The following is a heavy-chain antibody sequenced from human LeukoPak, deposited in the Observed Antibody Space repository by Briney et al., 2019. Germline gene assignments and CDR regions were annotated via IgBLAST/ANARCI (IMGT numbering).Heavy chain of an antibody. CDR2: ISGSGGST. CDR3: AKGSGVRERYGMDV. V-gene: IGHV3-23*01. Sequence: PGGSLRLSCAASGFTFSSYAMSWVRQAPRKGLEWVSAISGSGGSTYYADSVRGRFTISRDNSKNTLYLQMNSLRAEDTAVYYCAKGSGVRERYGMDVWGQGTTVTVSS. J-gene: IGHJ6*02. D-gene: IGHD3-10*01. CDR1: GFTFSSYA.